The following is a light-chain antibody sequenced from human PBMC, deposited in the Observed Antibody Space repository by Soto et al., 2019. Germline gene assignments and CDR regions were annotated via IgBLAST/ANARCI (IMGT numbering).Light chain of an antibody. CDR3: AAWDDSLSGPV. CDR2: YDN. J-gene: IGLJ2*01. V-gene: IGLV1-44*01. Sequence: QAVLTQPPSASGTPGQRVTISCSGSNSNIGSNTVNWYQQLPGTAPKLLIYYDNLRPSGVPDRISGSKSGTSASLAISGLQSDDEADYYCAAWDDSLSGPVFGGGTKLTVL. CDR1: NSNIGSNT.